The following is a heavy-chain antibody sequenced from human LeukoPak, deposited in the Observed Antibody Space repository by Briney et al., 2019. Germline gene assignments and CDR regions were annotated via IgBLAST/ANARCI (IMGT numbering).Heavy chain of an antibody. CDR3: VVTRTRGDH. CDR1: GFTFSNYW. J-gene: IGHJ4*02. Sequence: PGGSLRLSCAASGFTFSNYWMTRVRQAPGKGLEWVANINQDGSDKYYVDSVKGRFSISRDNTKNSLFLQMNSLRAEDTAVYYCVVTRTRGDHWGQGTLVTVSS. CDR2: INQDGSDK. D-gene: IGHD2-21*01. V-gene: IGHV3-7*03.